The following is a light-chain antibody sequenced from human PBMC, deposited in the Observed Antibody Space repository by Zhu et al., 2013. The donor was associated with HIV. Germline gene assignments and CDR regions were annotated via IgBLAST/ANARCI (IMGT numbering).Light chain of an antibody. V-gene: IGKV2D-29*02. CDR1: QSLLHSNGYDY. J-gene: IGKJ5*01. CDR3: MQSLQLPIT. CDR2: EVS. Sequence: DIVMTQTPLSLSVTPGQPASISCRSSQSLLHSNGYDYLEWYLQKPGQSPQLLIYEVSNRFSGVAERISGSGSGTDFTLKISRVEAEDVGFYYCMQSLQLPITFGQGTRLELK.